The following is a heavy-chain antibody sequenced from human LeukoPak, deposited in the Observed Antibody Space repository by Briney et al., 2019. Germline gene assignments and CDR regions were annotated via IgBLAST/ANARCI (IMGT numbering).Heavy chain of an antibody. CDR3: ARDGNEELRYFDWLLIPSNYYYYYMDV. D-gene: IGHD3-9*01. V-gene: IGHV1-46*01. J-gene: IGHJ6*03. Sequence: GASVKVSCKASGYTFTSYYMHWVRQAPGQGLEWMGIINPSGGSTSYAQKFQGRVTMTRDTSISTAYMELSRLRSDDTAVYYCARDGNEELRYFDWLLIPSNYYYYYMDVWGKGTTVTISS. CDR2: INPSGGST. CDR1: GYTFTSYY.